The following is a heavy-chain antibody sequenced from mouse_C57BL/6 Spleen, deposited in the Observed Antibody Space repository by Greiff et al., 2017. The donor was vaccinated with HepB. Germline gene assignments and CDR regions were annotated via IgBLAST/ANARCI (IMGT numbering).Heavy chain of an antibody. J-gene: IGHJ2*01. CDR3: VRQGTGTGRYFDY. CDR2: IRSKSNNYAT. Sequence: EVQGVESGGGLVQPKGSLKLSCAASGFSFNTYAMNWVRQAPGKGLEWVARIRSKSNNYATYYADSVKDRFTISRDDSESMLYLQMNNLRTEDTAMYYCVRQGTGTGRYFDYWGQGTTLTVSS. V-gene: IGHV10-1*01. D-gene: IGHD4-1*01. CDR1: GFSFNTYA.